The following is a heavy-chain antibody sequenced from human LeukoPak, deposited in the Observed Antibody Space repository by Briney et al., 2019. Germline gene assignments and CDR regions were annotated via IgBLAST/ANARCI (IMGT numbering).Heavy chain of an antibody. CDR2: ISSSGSTI. V-gene: IGHV3-48*03. CDR1: GFTLSSYE. CDR3: ATYRQVLLPFES. Sequence: GGSLRLSCAASGFTLSSYEMNWVRQAPGKGLEWVSYISSSGSTIYYADSVRGRFTISRDNSKSTLSLQMNSLRAEDTAIYYCATYRQVLLPFESWDQGTLVTVSS. D-gene: IGHD2-8*02. J-gene: IGHJ4*02.